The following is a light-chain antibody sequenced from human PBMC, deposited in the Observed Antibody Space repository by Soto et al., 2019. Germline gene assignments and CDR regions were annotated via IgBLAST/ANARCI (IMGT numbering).Light chain of an antibody. CDR3: QQSYSTPST. V-gene: IGKV1-39*01. J-gene: IGKJ1*01. Sequence: DIQMTQSPPTLPASVGDRLTMTCRASQTISIWLAWYKQKPGKAPKLLIYAASSLQRGVPSRFSGRGSGTDFTLTIISLKPEDFETYYCQQSYSTPSTVGQGTKVEIK. CDR1: QTISIW. CDR2: AAS.